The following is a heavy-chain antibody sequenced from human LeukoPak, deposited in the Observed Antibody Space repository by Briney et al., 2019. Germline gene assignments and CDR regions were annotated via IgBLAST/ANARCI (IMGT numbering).Heavy chain of an antibody. CDR1: GYTLTELS. J-gene: IGHJ6*03. Sequence: ASVKVSCKVSGYTLTELSMHWVRHAPGKGVEWMGGFDPEDGETIYAQKFQGRVTMTEDTSTDTAYMELSSVRSEDTAVYYCARDLAGTFWFHYYYMDVWGKGTTVTVSS. CDR2: FDPEDGET. D-gene: IGHD6-19*01. V-gene: IGHV1-24*01. CDR3: ARDLAGTFWFHYYYMDV.